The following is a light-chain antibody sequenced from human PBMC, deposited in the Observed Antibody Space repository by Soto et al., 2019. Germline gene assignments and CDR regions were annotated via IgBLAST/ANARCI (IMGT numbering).Light chain of an antibody. Sequence: DIQMTQSPSSLSASVGDRVTITCRASQSISSYLNWYQQKPGKAPKLLIYAASSLQSGVPSRFSGSGSGTDFTLTISSLQPEDFATYYCQQSYSTPPYTFGQGTQLEIK. CDR1: QSISSY. J-gene: IGKJ2*01. V-gene: IGKV1-39*01. CDR2: AAS. CDR3: QQSYSTPPYT.